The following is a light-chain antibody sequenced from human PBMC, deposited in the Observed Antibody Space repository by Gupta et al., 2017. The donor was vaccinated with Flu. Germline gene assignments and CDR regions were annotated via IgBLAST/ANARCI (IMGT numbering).Light chain of an antibody. CDR2: DDR. CDR1: NIGRDT. J-gene: IGLJ3*02. CDR3: QVWDTNNDHWV. V-gene: IGLV3-21*02. Sequence: SYVLTQPPSVSVAPGQTARITCGGNNIGRDTVPWYQQKPGQAPLLVVCDDRDRPSGIPERFSGSNSGNTATLTISRVEAGDEADYYCQVWDTNNDHWVFGGGTMLTVL.